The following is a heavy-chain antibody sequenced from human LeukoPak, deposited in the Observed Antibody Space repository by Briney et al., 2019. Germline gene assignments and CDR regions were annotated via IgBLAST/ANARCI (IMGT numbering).Heavy chain of an antibody. Sequence: SETLSLTCTVSGGSVSSCSYYWSWIRPPPGQELVWIGYIYYSGSTNYNTSLKSRVTISVDTSKNQFSLKLSSVTAADTAVYYCARDAVPAGWFVPWGQGTLGTVSS. V-gene: IGHV4-61*01. CDR3: ARDAVPAGWFVP. CDR2: IYYSGST. CDR1: GGSVSSCSYY. J-gene: IGHJ5*02. D-gene: IGHD2-2*01.